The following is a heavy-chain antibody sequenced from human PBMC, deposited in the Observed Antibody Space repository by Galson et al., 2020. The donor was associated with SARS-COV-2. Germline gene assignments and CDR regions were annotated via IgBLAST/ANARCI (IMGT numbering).Heavy chain of an antibody. V-gene: IGHV3-33*01. Sequence: TGGSLRLSCAASAFTFSSYGMHWVRQAPGKGLEWVAVIWYDGSNTSHADSVKGRFTISRDNSKNTLYLQMNSLRAEDTAVYYCARGLEWGLGYWGQGTLVTVAS. CDR1: AFTFSSYG. CDR3: ARGLEWGLGY. J-gene: IGHJ4*02. D-gene: IGHD1-26*01. CDR2: IWYDGSNT.